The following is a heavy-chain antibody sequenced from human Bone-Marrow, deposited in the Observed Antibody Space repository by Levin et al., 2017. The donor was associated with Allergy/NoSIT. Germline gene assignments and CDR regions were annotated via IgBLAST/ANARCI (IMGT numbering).Heavy chain of an antibody. J-gene: IGHJ4*02. D-gene: IGHD4-11*01. CDR2: ISVYNGNT. CDR1: GYTFTSYG. CDR3: ARDQSGLQSDY. Sequence: GESLKISCKASGYTFTSYGISWVRQAPGQGLEWMGWISVYNGNTNYAQKFQGRVTMTTDTSTSTAYMELRSLRSDDTAVYYCARDQSGLQSDYWGQGTLVTVSS. V-gene: IGHV1-18*01.